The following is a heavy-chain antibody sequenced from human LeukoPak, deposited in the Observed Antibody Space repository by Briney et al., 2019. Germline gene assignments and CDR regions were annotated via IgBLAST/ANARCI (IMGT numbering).Heavy chain of an antibody. CDR1: GFTFSSYS. CDR3: ARVVAVAGIYYFDY. J-gene: IGHJ4*02. V-gene: IGHV3-21*01. Sequence: TGGSLRLSCAASGFTFSSYSMNWVRQAPGKGLEWVSSISSSSSYIYYADSVKGRFTISRDNAKTSLYLQMNSLRAEDTAVYYCARVVAVAGIYYFDYWGQGTLVTVSS. CDR2: ISSSSSYI. D-gene: IGHD6-19*01.